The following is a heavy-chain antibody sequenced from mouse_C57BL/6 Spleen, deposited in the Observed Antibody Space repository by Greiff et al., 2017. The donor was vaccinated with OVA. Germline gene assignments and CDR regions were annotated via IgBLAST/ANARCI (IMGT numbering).Heavy chain of an antibody. CDR3: AREEIDGYDGGDLFYAMDY. CDR1: GYAFSSYW. D-gene: IGHD2-2*01. CDR2: IYPGDGDT. Sequence: QVQLQQSGAELVKPGASVKISCTASGYAFSSYWMNWVKQRPGKGLEWIGQIYPGDGDTNYNGKFKGKATLTADKSSSTAYMQLSSLTSEDSAVYFCAREEIDGYDGGDLFYAMDYWGQGTSVTVSS. J-gene: IGHJ4*01. V-gene: IGHV1-80*01.